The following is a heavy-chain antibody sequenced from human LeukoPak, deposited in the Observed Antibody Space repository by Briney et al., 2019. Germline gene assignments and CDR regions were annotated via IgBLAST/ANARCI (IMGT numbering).Heavy chain of an antibody. J-gene: IGHJ6*02. CDR1: GFTVSGNY. CDR2: IYSGGST. CDR3: AFIAAAGTPPYYYYGMDV. Sequence: GGSLRLSCAASGFTVSGNYMSWVRQAPGKGLEWVSVIYSGGSTYYADSVKGRFTISRDNSKNTLYLQMNSLRAEDTAVYYCAFIAAAGTPPYYYYGMDVWGQGTTVTVSS. D-gene: IGHD6-13*01. V-gene: IGHV3-53*01.